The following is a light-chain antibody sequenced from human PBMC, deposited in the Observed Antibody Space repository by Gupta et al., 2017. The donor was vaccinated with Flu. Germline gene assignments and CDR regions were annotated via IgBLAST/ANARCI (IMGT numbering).Light chain of an antibody. V-gene: IGLV7-43*01. CDR1: TGAVTSGYY. Sequence: QTVVTQEPSLTVSPGGTVTLTCASSTGAVTSGYYPNWFQQKPGQPPRSLIYSTSNKPAWTPARFSGSLVGATAALTLSGEEPEDDAEYYCLLYYGGASWVFGGGTKLTVL. J-gene: IGLJ3*02. CDR3: LLYYGGASWV. CDR2: STS.